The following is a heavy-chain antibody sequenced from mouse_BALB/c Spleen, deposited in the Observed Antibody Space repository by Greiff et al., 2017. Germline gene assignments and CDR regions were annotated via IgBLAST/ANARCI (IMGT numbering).Heavy chain of an antibody. CDR1: GFTFSDYY. D-gene: IGHD2-2*01. Sequence: VQLKESGGGLVKPGGSLKLSCAASGFTFSDYYMYWVRQTPEKRLEWVATISDGGSYTYYPGSVKGRFTISRDNAKNNLYLQMSSLKSEDTAMYYCARRGYGYAMDYWGQGTSVTVSS. CDR2: ISDGGSYT. J-gene: IGHJ4*01. CDR3: ARRGYGYAMDY. V-gene: IGHV5-4*02.